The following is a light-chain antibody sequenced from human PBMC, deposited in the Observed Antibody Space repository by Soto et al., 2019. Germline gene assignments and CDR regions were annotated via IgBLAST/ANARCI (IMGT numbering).Light chain of an antibody. CDR2: DVS. CDR1: SSDVGGYNY. Sequence: QSALTQPRSVSGSPGQSVTISCTGTSSDVGGYNYVSWYQQHPGKAPKLMIYDVSKRPSGVPDRFSGSKSANTASLTISGLQAEDEADYYCCSYAGSFTLVFGGGTKLTV. CDR3: CSYAGSFTLV. V-gene: IGLV2-11*01. J-gene: IGLJ2*01.